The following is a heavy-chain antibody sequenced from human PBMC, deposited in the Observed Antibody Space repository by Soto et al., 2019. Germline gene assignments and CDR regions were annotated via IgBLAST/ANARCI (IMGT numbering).Heavy chain of an antibody. V-gene: IGHV6-1*01. J-gene: IGHJ6*02. D-gene: IGHD3-10*01. CDR2: TYYRSKWYY. CDR3: ARDNFMVWGVSDLYFYNGMDV. Sequence: QTLSLTCAITGDSVSSNSAGWSWVRQSPSRGLEWLGRTYYRSKWYYEYAVSVRGRITINPDTSKNQFSLQLNSVTPEDTAVYYCARDNFMVWGVSDLYFYNGMDVWGQGTTVTVSS. CDR1: GDSVSSNSAG.